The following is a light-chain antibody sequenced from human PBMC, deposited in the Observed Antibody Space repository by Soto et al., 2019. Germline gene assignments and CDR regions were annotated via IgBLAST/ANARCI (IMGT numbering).Light chain of an antibody. CDR3: SSYTTTSTYV. CDR1: SSDVGGYDY. CDR2: EVT. V-gene: IGLV2-14*01. Sequence: QSALTQPASVSGPPGQTITISCTGTSSDVGGYDYVSWYQQHPDKAPRFMIYEVTNRPSGVSHRFSASKSGNTASLTISGLQAEDEADYYCSSYTTTSTYVFGTGTKVTVL. J-gene: IGLJ1*01.